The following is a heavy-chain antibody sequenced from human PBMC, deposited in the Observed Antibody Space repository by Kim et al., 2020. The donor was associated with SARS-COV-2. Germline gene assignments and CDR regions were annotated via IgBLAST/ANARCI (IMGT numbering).Heavy chain of an antibody. J-gene: IGHJ4*02. Sequence: GGSLRLSCAASGFTFRGTWMHWVRQVPGKGLVWVSHILHDGSSTNYADSVRGRFTISRDNAKNMVYLEMNSLRAEDTAVYHCATDAFFSLGNWGQGTLVTVSS. CDR1: GFTFRGTW. V-gene: IGHV3-74*01. CDR3: ATDAFFSLGN. CDR2: ILHDGSST. D-gene: IGHD7-27*01.